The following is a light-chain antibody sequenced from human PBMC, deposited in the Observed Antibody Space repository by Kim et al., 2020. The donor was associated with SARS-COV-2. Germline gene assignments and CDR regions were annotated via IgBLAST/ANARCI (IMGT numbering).Light chain of an antibody. Sequence: PGGTVTLTCGSSTGAVTSSHYTYWFQQKPGRAPRTLIYDTRNKHSWTPARFSGSLLGGKAALTLSGAQPDDEADYYCFLYYNGPRVFGGGTKLTVL. V-gene: IGLV7-46*01. CDR1: TGAVTSSHY. CDR2: DTR. CDR3: FLYYNGPRV. J-gene: IGLJ3*02.